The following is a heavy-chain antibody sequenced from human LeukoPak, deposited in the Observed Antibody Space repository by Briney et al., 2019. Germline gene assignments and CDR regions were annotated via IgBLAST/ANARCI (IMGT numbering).Heavy chain of an antibody. J-gene: IGHJ5*02. D-gene: IGHD3-10*01. CDR1: GYTFTGYY. CDR3: ARDLGWDYGSGSYYNANH. CDR2: INPNSGGT. V-gene: IGHV1-2*02. Sequence: GASVKVSCKASGYTFTGYYMHWVRQAPGQGLEWMGWINPNSGGTNYAQKFQGRVTMTRDMSISTAYMELSRLRSDDTAVYYCARDLGWDYGSGSYYNANHWGQGTLVTVSS.